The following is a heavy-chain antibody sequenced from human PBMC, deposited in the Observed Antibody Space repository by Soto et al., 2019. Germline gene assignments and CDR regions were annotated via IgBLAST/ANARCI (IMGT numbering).Heavy chain of an antibody. CDR2: IGGSGSST. Sequence: TFSSYAMSWDRQAPGKGLEWVSGIGGSGSSTFYADSVKGRFTISRDNSKNTLYLQMNSLRAEDTAVYHCAKVSSGYYYYFDSWGRGTLVTGSS. CDR3: AKVSSGYYYYFDS. V-gene: IGHV3-23*01. D-gene: IGHD3-9*01. CDR1: TFSSYA. J-gene: IGHJ4*02.